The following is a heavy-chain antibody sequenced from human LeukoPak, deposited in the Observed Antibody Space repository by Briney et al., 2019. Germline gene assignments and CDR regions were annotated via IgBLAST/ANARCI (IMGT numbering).Heavy chain of an antibody. CDR3: ARATWEYYDSSGYYDY. V-gene: IGHV4-31*03. J-gene: IGHJ4*02. D-gene: IGHD3-22*01. CDR2: IYYSGST. CDR1: GGPISSGGYY. Sequence: SETLSLTCTVSGGPISSGGYYWSWIRQHPGKGLEWIGYIYYSGSTYYNPSLKSRVTISVDTSKNQFSLKLSSVTAADTAVYYCARATWEYYDSSGYYDYWGQGTLVTVSS.